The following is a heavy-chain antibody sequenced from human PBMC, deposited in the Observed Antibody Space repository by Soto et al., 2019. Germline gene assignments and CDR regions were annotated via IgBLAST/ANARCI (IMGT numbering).Heavy chain of an antibody. Sequence: EVQLVESGGGLVQPGGSLRLSCVASGLSISDYYMDWVRQAPGKEMEWIGRSRDKTRGYSTEFAASVKGRFTVSRDDSKNSLYLQLNTLKTADTAVYYCIRSQQLVMGHSYFDSWGQGTLVTVSS. D-gene: IGHD6-13*01. CDR2: SRDKTRGYST. V-gene: IGHV3-72*01. CDR3: IRSQQLVMGHSYFDS. CDR1: GLSISDYY. J-gene: IGHJ4*02.